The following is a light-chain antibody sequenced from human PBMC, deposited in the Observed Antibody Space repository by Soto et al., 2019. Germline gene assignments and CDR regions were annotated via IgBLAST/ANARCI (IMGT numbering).Light chain of an antibody. Sequence: EIVTTQSPATLSVSPGDRATLSCRASQSIYSNLAWYQQKPGQSPRLLIYGASTRATGIPARFSGSGSGIEFTLTISSLQSEDFAVYYCQQYNSWPPLTFGGGTKVEIK. CDR1: QSIYSN. V-gene: IGKV3-15*01. J-gene: IGKJ4*01. CDR2: GAS. CDR3: QQYNSWPPLT.